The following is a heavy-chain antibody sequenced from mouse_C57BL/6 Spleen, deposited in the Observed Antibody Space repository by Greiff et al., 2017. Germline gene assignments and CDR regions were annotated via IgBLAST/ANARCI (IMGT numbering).Heavy chain of an antibody. J-gene: IGHJ1*03. CDR2: IWGDGST. V-gene: IGHV2-3*01. CDR3: AKSVYDGYYDWYFDV. Sequence: VKVVESGPGLVAPSQSLSITCTVSGFSLTSYGVSWVRQPPGKGLEWLGVIWGDGSTNYHSALISRLSISKDNSKSQVFLKLTSLQTDDTATYYCAKSVYDGYYDWYFDVWGTGTTVTVSS. D-gene: IGHD2-3*01. CDR1: GFSLTSYG.